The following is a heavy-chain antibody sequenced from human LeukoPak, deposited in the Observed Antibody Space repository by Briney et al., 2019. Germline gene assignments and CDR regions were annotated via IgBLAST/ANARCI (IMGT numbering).Heavy chain of an antibody. Sequence: GRSLRLSCAASGFTFSSYAMPWVRQAPGKGLEWVAVISYDGSNKYYADSVKGRFTISRDNSRNTLYLQMNSLRAEDTAVYYCARDGEGYCTNGVCSFLDYWGQGTLVTVSS. V-gene: IGHV3-30-3*01. CDR2: ISYDGSNK. J-gene: IGHJ4*02. CDR3: ARDGEGYCTNGVCSFLDY. D-gene: IGHD2-8*01. CDR1: GFTFSSYA.